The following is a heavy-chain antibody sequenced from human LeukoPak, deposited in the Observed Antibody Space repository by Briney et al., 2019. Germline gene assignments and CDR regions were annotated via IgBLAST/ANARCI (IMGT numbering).Heavy chain of an antibody. CDR1: GFTFSSHG. D-gene: IGHD4-23*01. V-gene: IGHV3-66*01. Sequence: GGSLRLSCAASGFTFSSHGMNWVRQAPGKGLEWVSVIYTEGSTYYADSVKGRFTISRDNSKNTLYLQMNSLRAEDTAVYYCARDRPYGGKGDFDYWGQGTLVTVSS. CDR2: IYTEGST. CDR3: ARDRPYGGKGDFDY. J-gene: IGHJ4*02.